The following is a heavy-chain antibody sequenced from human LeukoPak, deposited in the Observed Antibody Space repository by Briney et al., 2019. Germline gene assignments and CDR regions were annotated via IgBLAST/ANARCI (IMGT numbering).Heavy chain of an antibody. CDR1: GGSISSGYYY. J-gene: IGHJ4*02. D-gene: IGHD3-22*01. CDR2: IYYSGST. Sequence: SQTLSLTRTVSGGSISSGYYYWSWIRQPPGKGLEWIGYIYYSGSTYYNPSLKSRVTISMDTSKNQFSLKLSSVTAADTAVYYCASDYDSSGYYPVGVRCWGQGTLVTVSS. V-gene: IGHV4-30-4*08. CDR3: ASDYDSSGYYPVGVRC.